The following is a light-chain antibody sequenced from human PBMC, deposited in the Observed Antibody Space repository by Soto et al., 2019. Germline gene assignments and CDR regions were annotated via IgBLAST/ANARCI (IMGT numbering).Light chain of an antibody. Sequence: DIQLTQSPSSLSASVGDRVTITCQASQAIITYLNWFQQRPGKAPKLLIYDASYLETGVPSRFSGSGSGTAFTLTISSLQPEDVGTYYCQQYDNLPLTFGGGTKVEV. CDR2: DAS. CDR3: QQYDNLPLT. J-gene: IGKJ4*01. V-gene: IGKV1-33*01. CDR1: QAIITY.